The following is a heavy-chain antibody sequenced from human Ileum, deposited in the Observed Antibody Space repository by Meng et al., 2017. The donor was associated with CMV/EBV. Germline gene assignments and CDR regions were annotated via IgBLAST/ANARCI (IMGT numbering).Heavy chain of an antibody. Sequence: SGFTFTDYLMHWGRQGPGKGLEWVAVISYDGTGEYFADSVKGRFTISRDNSKNTLYLQMDSLRAEDTALYYCAREGGRARGYDSPDLWGEGTLVTVSS. CDR2: ISYDGTGE. CDR3: AREGGRARGYDSPDL. CDR1: GFTFTDYL. J-gene: IGHJ4*02. D-gene: IGHD1-1*01. V-gene: IGHV3-30*04.